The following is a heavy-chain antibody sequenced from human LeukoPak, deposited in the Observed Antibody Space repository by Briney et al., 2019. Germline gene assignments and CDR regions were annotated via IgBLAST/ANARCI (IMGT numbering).Heavy chain of an antibody. J-gene: IGHJ6*02. CDR1: GFTFSSYS. CDR2: ISSSSSYI. D-gene: IGHD3-16*01. Sequence: NTGGSLRLSCAASGFTFSSYSMNWVRQAPGKGLEWVSSISSSSSYIYYADSVKGRFTISRDNAKNSLYLQMNSLRAEDTAIYYCTTDPFDYGDYYYDIDVWGQGTAVTVSS. CDR3: TTDPFDYGDYYYDIDV. V-gene: IGHV3-21*03.